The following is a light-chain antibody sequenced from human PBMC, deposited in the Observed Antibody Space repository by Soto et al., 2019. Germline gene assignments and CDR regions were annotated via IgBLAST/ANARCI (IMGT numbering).Light chain of an antibody. CDR2: GAS. CDR3: QHYGDSPYT. CDR1: QSVSSNY. V-gene: IGKV3-20*01. Sequence: EIVLTQSPGTLSLSPGERATLSCRASQSVSSNYLAWYQQKPGQAPRLLIYGASSRATGIPDRFSGSGSGTDFTLTISRLEPEDFAVYYCQHYGDSPYTFCQGTRLEIK. J-gene: IGKJ2*01.